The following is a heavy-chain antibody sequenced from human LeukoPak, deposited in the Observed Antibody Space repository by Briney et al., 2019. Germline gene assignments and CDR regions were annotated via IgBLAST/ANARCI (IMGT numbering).Heavy chain of an antibody. V-gene: IGHV6-1*01. CDR1: GDSVSSNSAA. CDR2: TYYRSKWYN. CDR3: ARGVSQRIAAAGTNWFDP. Sequence: SQTLSLTCAISGDSVSSNSAAWNWIRQSPSRGLEWLGRTYYRSKWYNDYAVSVKSRITINPDTSKNQFSLQLNSVTPEDAAVYYCARGVSQRIAAAGTNWFDPWGQGTLVTVSS. J-gene: IGHJ5*02. D-gene: IGHD6-13*01.